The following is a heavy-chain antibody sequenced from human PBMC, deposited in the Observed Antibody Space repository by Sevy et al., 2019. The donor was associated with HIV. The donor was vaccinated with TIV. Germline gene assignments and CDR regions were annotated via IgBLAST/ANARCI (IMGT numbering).Heavy chain of an antibody. CDR1: GGSFSGYY. Sequence: SETLSLTCAVYGGSFSGYYWSWIRQPPGKGLEWIGEIYHSGSTNYNPSLKSRVTISVDTSKNQFSLKLSSVTAADTAVYYCARGQGYYGSGSHAYFDYWGQGTLVTVSS. CDR3: ARGQGYYGSGSHAYFDY. CDR2: IYHSGST. J-gene: IGHJ4*02. V-gene: IGHV4-34*01. D-gene: IGHD3-10*01.